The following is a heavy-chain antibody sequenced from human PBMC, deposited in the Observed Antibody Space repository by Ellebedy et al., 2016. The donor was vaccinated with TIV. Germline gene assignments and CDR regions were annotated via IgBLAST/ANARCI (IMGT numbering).Heavy chain of an antibody. CDR1: GYSFTSYW. D-gene: IGHD6-19*01. Sequence: GESLKISCKGSGYSFTSYWIGWVRQMPGKGLEWMGIIYPGDSDTRYSPSFPGQVTISADKSISTAYLQWSRLKASDTAMYYCARPISAQWLKDRGSDNWFDPWGQGTLVTVSS. J-gene: IGHJ5*02. CDR2: IYPGDSDT. CDR3: ARPISAQWLKDRGSDNWFDP. V-gene: IGHV5-51*01.